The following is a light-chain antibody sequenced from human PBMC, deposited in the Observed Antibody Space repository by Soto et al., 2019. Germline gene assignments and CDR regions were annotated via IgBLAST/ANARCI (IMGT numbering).Light chain of an antibody. CDR2: QVT. Sequence: QSVLTQPPSASGSPGQSVTISCAGTINDVGGYNYVSWYQQHPGKVLQLMIYQVTKRPSGVPDRFSASKSDTTASLTISGLQAEDEGDYYCMSYAGGNRFVFGTGTKVTVL. V-gene: IGLV2-8*01. J-gene: IGLJ1*01. CDR3: MSYAGGNRFV. CDR1: INDVGGYNY.